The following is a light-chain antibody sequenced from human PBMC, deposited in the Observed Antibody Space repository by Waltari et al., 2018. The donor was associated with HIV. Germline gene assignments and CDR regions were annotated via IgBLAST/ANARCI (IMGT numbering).Light chain of an antibody. Sequence: DIVMTQSPGSLAVSLGERATINCKSSQSLLNSSNNKNYLAWYQQKPGQPPKLLIYWASTRESGVPDRFNGSGSGTEFTLTISSLQAEDVAVYYCQQYYSTPFTFGPGTKVDSK. V-gene: IGKV4-1*01. CDR2: WAS. CDR3: QQYYSTPFT. CDR1: QSLLNSSNNKNY. J-gene: IGKJ3*01.